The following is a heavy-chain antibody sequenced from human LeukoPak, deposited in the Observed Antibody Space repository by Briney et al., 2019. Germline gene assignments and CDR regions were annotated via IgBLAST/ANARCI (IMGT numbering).Heavy chain of an antibody. V-gene: IGHV1-18*01. CDR1: GYTFTNYG. Sequence: ASVKVSCKTSGYTFTNYGVNWVRRAPGQGLEWMGWISAHNGITNYAQNLQGRVTMATDTSTSTAYMELRSLRSGDTAVYYCARAPIYDTSVYYPDRNFDYWGQGTLVTVSS. J-gene: IGHJ4*02. CDR2: ISAHNGIT. D-gene: IGHD3-22*01. CDR3: ARAPIYDTSVYYPDRNFDY.